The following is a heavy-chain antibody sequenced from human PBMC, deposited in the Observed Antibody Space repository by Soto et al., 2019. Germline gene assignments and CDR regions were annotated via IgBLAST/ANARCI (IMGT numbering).Heavy chain of an antibody. V-gene: IGHV1-3*01. CDR3: AVRYRGY. CDR1: GYTFSSYA. D-gene: IGHD1-26*01. Sequence: ASVEIASKASGYTFSSYAIHWVRQAPGQRLEWMGWINAGNSNTRYSQKCQGRVTITRDTSASTAYMELNSLSAEDTAVYYRAVRYRGYWGQGSLVTVSS. J-gene: IGHJ4*02. CDR2: INAGNSNT.